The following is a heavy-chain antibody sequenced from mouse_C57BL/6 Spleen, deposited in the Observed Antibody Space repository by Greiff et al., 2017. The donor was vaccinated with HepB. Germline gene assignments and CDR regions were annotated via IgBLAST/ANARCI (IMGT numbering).Heavy chain of an antibody. CDR1: GYAFSSSW. D-gene: IGHD2-4*01. V-gene: IGHV1-82*01. CDR2: IYPGDGDT. J-gene: IGHJ1*03. CDR3: APYYDYGDWYFDV. Sequence: QVQLQQSGPELVKPGASVKISCKASGYAFSSSWMNWVKQRPGKGLEWIGRIYPGDGDTNYNGKFKGKATLTADKSSSTAYMQLSSLTSEDSAVYFCAPYYDYGDWYFDVCGTGTTVTVSS.